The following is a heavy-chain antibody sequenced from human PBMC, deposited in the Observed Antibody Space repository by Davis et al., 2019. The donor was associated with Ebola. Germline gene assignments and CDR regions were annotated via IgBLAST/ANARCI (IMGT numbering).Heavy chain of an antibody. Sequence: SETLSLTCTVSGGSISSSSYYWSWIRQPPGKGLEWIGYIYYSGSTNYNPSLKSRVTISVDTSKNQFSLKLSSVTAADTAVYYCARGHSSSWGYYYYGMDVWGQGTTVTVSS. CDR1: GGSISSSSYY. CDR3: ARGHSSSWGYYYYGMDV. J-gene: IGHJ6*02. CDR2: IYYSGST. D-gene: IGHD6-13*01. V-gene: IGHV4-61*05.